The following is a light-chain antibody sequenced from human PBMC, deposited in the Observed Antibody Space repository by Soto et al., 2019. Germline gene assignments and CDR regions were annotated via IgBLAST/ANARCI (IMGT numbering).Light chain of an antibody. CDR2: AVS. J-gene: IGLJ3*02. V-gene: IGLV2-11*01. Sequence: QSALTQPRSVSGSPGQSVTISCTGTSSDVGTYNYVSWYQQHPGKAPKLRIYAVSKRPSGVPDRFSGSKSGNTASLTISGLQAEDEADYYCCPYAGRYPCVFGGGTKLTVL. CDR1: SSDVGTYNY. CDR3: CPYAGRYPCV.